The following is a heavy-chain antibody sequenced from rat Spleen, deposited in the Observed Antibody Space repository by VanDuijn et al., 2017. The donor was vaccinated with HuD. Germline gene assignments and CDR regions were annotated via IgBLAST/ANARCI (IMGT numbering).Heavy chain of an antibody. CDR3: ATHYDASYPLAF. V-gene: IGHV5S10*01. D-gene: IGHD1-12*02. CDR1: GFTFSDYA. Sequence: EVQPVESGGGLVQPGNSLKLSCAVSGFTFSDYAMAWVRQSPKKGLEWVATIIYDGSKTYYRDSVKGRFTISRDNAKNTLYLQMDSLRSEDTATYYCATHYDASYPLAFWGQGTLVTVSS. CDR2: IIYDGSKT. J-gene: IGHJ3*01.